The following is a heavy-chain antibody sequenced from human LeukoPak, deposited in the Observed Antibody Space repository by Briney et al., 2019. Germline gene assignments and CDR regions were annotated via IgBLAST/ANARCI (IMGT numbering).Heavy chain of an antibody. CDR1: GYTFTGYY. D-gene: IGHD6-19*01. Sequence: GASVKVSCKASGYTFTGYYMHWVRQAPGQGLEWMGWIDPNSGDRNCAQKFQGRVTMTRDTSISTVYMELSRLGPDDTAVYYCAREGWDQRDTASFDHWGQGTLVTVSS. V-gene: IGHV1-2*02. CDR2: IDPNSGDR. CDR3: AREGWDQRDTASFDH. J-gene: IGHJ4*02.